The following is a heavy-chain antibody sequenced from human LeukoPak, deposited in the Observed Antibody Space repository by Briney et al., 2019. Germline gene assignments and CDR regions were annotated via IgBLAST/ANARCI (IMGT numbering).Heavy chain of an antibody. V-gene: IGHV1-18*01. Sequence: ASVKVSCKACGFSFSTYAINWVRQAPGQGLEWMGWINGYNGNTKYEQTVQGRVNMTTDTSTSTAYMELRSLRSDDTAVYYCAREEIVVSYGMDVWGQGTTVTVSS. D-gene: IGHD2-2*01. CDR3: AREEIVVSYGMDV. CDR1: GFSFSTYA. CDR2: INGYNGNT. J-gene: IGHJ6*02.